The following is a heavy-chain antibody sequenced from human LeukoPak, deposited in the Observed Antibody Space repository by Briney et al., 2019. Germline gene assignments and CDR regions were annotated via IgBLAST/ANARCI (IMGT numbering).Heavy chain of an antibody. CDR3: TGEPNWFDP. J-gene: IGHJ5*02. CDR1: GFTYTNTW. Sequence: GGSLRLSCVASGFTYTNTWMSWVRQAPGKGLEWISRIKSRADGEITHYAAPVKGRFTISRDDSKSTLYLQMNSLKIEDTAVYYCTGEPNWFDPWGQGSLVTVSS. CDR2: IKSRADGEIT. V-gene: IGHV3-15*01. D-gene: IGHD1-14*01.